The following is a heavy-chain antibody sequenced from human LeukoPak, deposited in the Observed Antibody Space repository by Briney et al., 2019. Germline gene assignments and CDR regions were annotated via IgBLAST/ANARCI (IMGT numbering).Heavy chain of an antibody. J-gene: IGHJ4*02. V-gene: IGHV3-23*01. D-gene: IGHD3-9*01. CDR1: GFTFSSYA. CDR2: ISGSGGST. Sequence: GGSLRLSCAASGFTFSSYAMSWVRQAPGKGLEWVSAISGSGGSTYYADSVKGRFTISRDNSKNTLYLQMNSLRAEDTAVYYCAKDHGPGVRYFGWFGFDYWDQGTLVTVSS. CDR3: AKDHGPGVRYFGWFGFDY.